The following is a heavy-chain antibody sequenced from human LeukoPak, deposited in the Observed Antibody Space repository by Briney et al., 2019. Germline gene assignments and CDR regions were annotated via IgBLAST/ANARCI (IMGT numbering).Heavy chain of an antibody. CDR1: GFTFGDYA. D-gene: IGHD2-15*01. CDR2: ISYDGSNK. V-gene: IGHV3-30-3*01. Sequence: PGGSLRLSCTTSGFTFGDYAMHWVRQAPGKGLEWVAVISYDGSNKYYADSVKGRFTISRDNSKNTLYLQMNSLRAEDTAVYYCARGVWGSGGSCYSCRAFDIWGQGTMVTVSS. CDR3: ARGVWGSGGSCYSCRAFDI. J-gene: IGHJ3*02.